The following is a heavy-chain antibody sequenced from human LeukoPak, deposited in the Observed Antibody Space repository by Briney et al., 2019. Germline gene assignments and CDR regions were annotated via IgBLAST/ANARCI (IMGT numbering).Heavy chain of an antibody. Sequence: PSETLSLTCAVSGASIRNTSFYWGWIRQPPGKGLEWIGYIYYSGSTYYNPSLKSRVTISVDTSKNQFSLKLSSVTAADTAVYYCARADYYDSSGSEIWGQGTLVTVSS. J-gene: IGHJ4*02. CDR2: IYYSGST. CDR1: GASIRNTSFY. CDR3: ARADYYDSSGSEI. D-gene: IGHD3-22*01. V-gene: IGHV4-30-4*08.